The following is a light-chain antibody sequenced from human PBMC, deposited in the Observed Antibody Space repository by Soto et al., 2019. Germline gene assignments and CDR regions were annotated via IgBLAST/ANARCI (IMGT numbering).Light chain of an antibody. J-gene: IGKJ2*01. Sequence: EIVLTQSPGTLSLSPGERATLSCRASQSVSSSYLAWYQQKPGQATRLLIYGASSRATGIPDRLSGSGAGKDFTLTISRLESEDFAVYYCQQYGSSPPYTFGQGPKLEIK. CDR2: GAS. CDR3: QQYGSSPPYT. CDR1: QSVSSSY. V-gene: IGKV3-20*01.